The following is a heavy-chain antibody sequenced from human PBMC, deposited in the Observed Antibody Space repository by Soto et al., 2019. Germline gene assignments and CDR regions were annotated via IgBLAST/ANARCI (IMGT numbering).Heavy chain of an antibody. J-gene: IGHJ4*02. CDR1: GFTFSTYS. Sequence: GGSLRLSCAASGFTFSTYSINWVRQAPGKGLEWISYISDNSSVIYYADAVKGRFTISRDNAKNSLYLQMNSLRDEDTAVYYCARDRDAYCSKGICSGPYFDYWGQGTLVTVSS. V-gene: IGHV3-48*02. CDR2: ISDNSSVI. D-gene: IGHD2-8*01. CDR3: ARDRDAYCSKGICSGPYFDY.